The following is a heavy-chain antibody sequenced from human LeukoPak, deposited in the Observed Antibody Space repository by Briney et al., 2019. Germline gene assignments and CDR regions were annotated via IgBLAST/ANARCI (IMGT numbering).Heavy chain of an antibody. CDR1: GGTFSSYA. CDR3: ARDPGGDGGSNYYFDY. V-gene: IGHV3-66*01. J-gene: IGHJ4*02. D-gene: IGHD3-16*01. Sequence: SCKASGGTFSSYAMSWVRQAPGKGLEWVSVIYSGGRIYYADSVKGRFTISRDNSKNTLYLQMNSLRAEDTAVYYCARDPGGDGGSNYYFDYWGQGTLVTVSS. CDR2: IYSGGRI.